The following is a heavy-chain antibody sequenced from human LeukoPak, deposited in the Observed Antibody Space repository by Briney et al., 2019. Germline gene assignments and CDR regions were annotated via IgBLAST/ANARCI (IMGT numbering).Heavy chain of an antibody. D-gene: IGHD6-13*01. CDR2: ISYDGSNK. CDR1: GFTFSSYA. CDR3: ARWVYSSNWWYIDY. J-gene: IGHJ4*02. Sequence: GRSLRLSCAASGFTFSSYAMHWVRQAPGKGLEWVAVISYDGSNKYYADSVKGRFTISRDNSKNTLYLQMNSLRADDTAVYYCARWVYSSNWWYIDYWGQGTLITVSS. V-gene: IGHV3-30-3*01.